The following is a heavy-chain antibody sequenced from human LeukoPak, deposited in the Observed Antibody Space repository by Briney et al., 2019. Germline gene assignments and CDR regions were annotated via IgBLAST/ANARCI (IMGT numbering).Heavy chain of an antibody. CDR3: ARARVVAATRLYYYYGMDV. CDR2: IYHSGST. D-gene: IGHD2-15*01. J-gene: IGHJ6*02. V-gene: IGHV4-30-2*01. CDR1: GGSISSGGYS. Sequence: SQTLSLTCAVSGGSISSGGYSWSWIRQPPGKGLEWTGYIYHSGSTYYNPSLKSRVTISVDRSKNQFSLKLSSVTAADTAVYYCARARVVAATRLYYYYGMDVWGQGTTVTVSS.